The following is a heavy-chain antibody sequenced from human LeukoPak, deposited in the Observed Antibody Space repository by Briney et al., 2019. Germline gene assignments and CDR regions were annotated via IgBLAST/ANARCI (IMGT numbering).Heavy chain of an antibody. J-gene: IGHJ5*02. CDR2: ISGTGGST. Sequence: GGSLSLSCAASGFTFSSYAMTWVRQAPGKGLEWVSSISGTGGSTFYADSVKGRFAISRDNSKNTLYLQMNSLRAEDTAVYYCAKGTACGSSCYTDWFDPWGQGTLVTVSS. D-gene: IGHD6-13*01. V-gene: IGHV3-23*01. CDR3: AKGTACGSSCYTDWFDP. CDR1: GFTFSSYA.